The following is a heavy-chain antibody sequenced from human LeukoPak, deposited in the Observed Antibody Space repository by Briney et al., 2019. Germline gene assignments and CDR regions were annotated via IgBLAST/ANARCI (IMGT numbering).Heavy chain of an antibody. CDR3: AKAPGDSIGRAAFNI. CDR2: ISWNSDTI. D-gene: IGHD3-22*01. J-gene: IGHJ3*02. CDR1: GFTFSSYG. V-gene: IGHV3-9*01. Sequence: PGRSLRLSCAASGFTFSSYGMHWVRQAPGKGLEWVSGISWNSDTIGYADSVKGRFTISRDNAKNSLYLQMNSLRAEGTALYYCAKAPGDSIGRAAFNIWGQGTMVTVSS.